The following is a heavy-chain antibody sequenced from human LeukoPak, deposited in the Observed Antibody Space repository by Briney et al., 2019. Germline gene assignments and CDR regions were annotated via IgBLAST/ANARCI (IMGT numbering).Heavy chain of an antibody. Sequence: GGSLRLSCAASGFTFSSYEMNWVRQAPGKGLEWVSYISSSGSTIYYADSVKGRFTISRDNAKNSLYLQMNSLRSDDTAVYFCARETTSIAAPVPPDVWGKGTTVTVSS. CDR2: ISSSGSTI. CDR1: GFTFSSYE. D-gene: IGHD6-6*01. J-gene: IGHJ6*04. V-gene: IGHV3-48*03. CDR3: ARETTSIAAPVPPDV.